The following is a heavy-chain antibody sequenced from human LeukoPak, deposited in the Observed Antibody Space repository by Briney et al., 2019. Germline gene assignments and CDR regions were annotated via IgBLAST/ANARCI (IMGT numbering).Heavy chain of an antibody. CDR3: AKHGFGVFEGY. CDR1: GFTSSSYA. J-gene: IGHJ4*02. CDR2: ISGSGGST. D-gene: IGHD3-10*01. V-gene: IGHV3-23*01. Sequence: AGGSLRLSCAASGFTSSSYAMSWVRQAPGKGLQWVSGISGSGGSTYYADSVKGRFTISRDNSKNTLYLQMNSLRAEDTAVYYCAKHGFGVFEGYWGQGTLVTVSS.